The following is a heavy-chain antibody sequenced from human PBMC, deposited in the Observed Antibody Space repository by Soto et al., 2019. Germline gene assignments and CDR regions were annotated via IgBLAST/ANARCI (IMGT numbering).Heavy chain of an antibody. J-gene: IGHJ4*02. Sequence: EVQLLESGGGLVQPGGSLRLSCAASGFTFSNYAMSWVRQAPGKGLEGVSGLTGSGGATYYADSVKGRLTSSRDNSHITLYLQMNSLRAEDTAVYYCAKEGSVTAALDYWGQGILVTVSS. CDR3: AKEGSVTAALDY. D-gene: IGHD6-13*01. CDR2: LTGSGGAT. CDR1: GFTFSNYA. V-gene: IGHV3-23*01.